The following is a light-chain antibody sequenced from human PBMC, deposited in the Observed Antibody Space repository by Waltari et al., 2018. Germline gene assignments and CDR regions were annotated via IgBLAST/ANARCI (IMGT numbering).Light chain of an antibody. J-gene: IGKJ5*01. CDR1: QSLSDN. CDR2: GAS. Sequence: EIVMTQSPATLSGSPGVRPTLSCRASQSLSDNLAWYQLKPAQAPRLLIYGASFRATGIPGRFRGSESGTDFTLTISSLQSEDFAIYYCQQYKTWPPITFGQGTRLEIK. V-gene: IGKV3-15*01. CDR3: QQYKTWPPIT.